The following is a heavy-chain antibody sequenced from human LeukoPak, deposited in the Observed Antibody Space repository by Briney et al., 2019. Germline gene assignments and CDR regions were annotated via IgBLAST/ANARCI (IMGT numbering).Heavy chain of an antibody. CDR2: IYTSGST. Sequence: PSETLSLTCTVSGGSISNYYWSWIRQPPGKGLEWIGYIYTSGSTNYNPSLESRVTISVDTSKNHFSLKLSSVTAADTAAYYCARTVVVTAIHFFDYWGQGTLVTVSS. J-gene: IGHJ4*02. D-gene: IGHD2-21*02. V-gene: IGHV4-4*09. CDR1: GGSISNYY. CDR3: ARTVVVTAIHFFDY.